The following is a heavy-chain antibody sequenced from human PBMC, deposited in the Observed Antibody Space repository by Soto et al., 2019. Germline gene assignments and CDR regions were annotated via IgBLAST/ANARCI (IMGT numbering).Heavy chain of an antibody. D-gene: IGHD2-21*02. CDR3: ARASGGGNSAYFDY. Sequence: QITLKESGPTLVKPTQTLTLTCTFSGFSLSTYDVGVGWIRQPPRKTLEWLAVIYWDDDKRYSPSLKSRLTVTKDSNKNQVILTMTNMDPVDTATYCCARASGGGNSAYFDYWGQGTLVTVSS. CDR1: GFSLSTYDVG. CDR2: IYWDDDK. V-gene: IGHV2-5*02. J-gene: IGHJ4*02.